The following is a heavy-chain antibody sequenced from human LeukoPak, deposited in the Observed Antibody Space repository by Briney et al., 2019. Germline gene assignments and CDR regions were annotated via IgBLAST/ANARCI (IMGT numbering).Heavy chain of an antibody. J-gene: IGHJ3*02. CDR2: IYYSGNT. CDR1: GGSISSYY. CDR3: ARMQFGSSAFDI. D-gene: IGHD3-10*01. Sequence: SETLSLTCSVSGGSISSYYWSWIRQPPGKGLEWVGYIYYSGNTNYNPPLKSRVIIPVDTSNNQFSLKLSSVTAADTAVYYCARMQFGSSAFDIWGQGTMVTVSS. V-gene: IGHV4-59*01.